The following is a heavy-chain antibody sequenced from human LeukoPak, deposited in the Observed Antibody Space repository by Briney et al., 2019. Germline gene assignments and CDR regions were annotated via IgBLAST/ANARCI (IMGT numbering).Heavy chain of an antibody. CDR1: GYTFTSYG. D-gene: IGHD6-19*01. CDR2: ISTYNNNT. V-gene: IGHV1-18*01. J-gene: IGHJ4*02. CDR3: ARGLTQWLVRAPGDY. Sequence: ASVKVSCTASGYTFTSYGITWVRQAPGQGLECMGWISTYNNNTNYSQKLQGRVTMTTDTSTSTAYMELRSLRSDDTAVYYCARGLTQWLVRAPGDYWGQGTLVTVSS.